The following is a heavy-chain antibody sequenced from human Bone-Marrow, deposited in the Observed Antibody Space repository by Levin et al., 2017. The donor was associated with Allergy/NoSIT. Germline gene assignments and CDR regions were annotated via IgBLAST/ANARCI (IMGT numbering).Heavy chain of an antibody. CDR3: ARDRGAYCYGDCVWYGFDF. V-gene: IGHV4-38-2*02. CDR1: GFSISSGHY. CDR2: LYQTGTT. J-gene: IGHJ3*01. D-gene: IGHD2-21*02. Sequence: SETLSLTCVVSGFSISSGHYWGWIRQPPGKGLEWIGSLYQTGTTQYNPTLKSRVTLSVDTSKNQFSLKLSSVTAADTAVYYCARDRGAYCYGDCVWYGFDFWGQGTMVTVSS.